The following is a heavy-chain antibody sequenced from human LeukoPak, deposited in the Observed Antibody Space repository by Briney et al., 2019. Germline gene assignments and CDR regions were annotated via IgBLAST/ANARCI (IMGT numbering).Heavy chain of an antibody. CDR2: IYSSGST. CDR3: ARVGYYSSGPFSYFDY. Sequence: SETLSLTCTVSGGSIGSYYWSWIRQPPGKGMEWNGYIYSSGSTNYNPSLKSRVTISLDTSKNQFSLKLSFVTAADTAVYYCARVGYYSSGPFSYFDYWGQGTLVTVSS. CDR1: GGSIGSYY. D-gene: IGHD3-10*01. V-gene: IGHV4-59*01. J-gene: IGHJ4*02.